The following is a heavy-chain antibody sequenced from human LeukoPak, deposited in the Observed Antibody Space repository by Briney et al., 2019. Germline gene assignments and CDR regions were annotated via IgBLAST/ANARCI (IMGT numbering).Heavy chain of an antibody. V-gene: IGHV3-23*01. CDR3: SKDGSSFDY. CDR1: GFTFKNFA. Sequence: GGSLRLSCAASGFTFKNFAMNWVRQAPGKGLEWVSAISGSGDTTYYADSVKGRFTISRDNSKNTLFLQVNSLRAEDTAVYYCSKDGSSFDYWGQGTLVTVSS. J-gene: IGHJ4*02. CDR2: ISGSGDTT. D-gene: IGHD6-13*01.